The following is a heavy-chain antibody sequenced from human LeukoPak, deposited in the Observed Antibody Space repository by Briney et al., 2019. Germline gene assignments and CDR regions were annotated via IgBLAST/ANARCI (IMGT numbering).Heavy chain of an antibody. CDR2: INTDGSGT. Sequence: GGSLRLSCAASGFTFSSYWMHWVRQAPGKGLVWVSRINTDGSGTVYADSVKGRFTISRDNAKNTLYLQMNSLRAEDTAVYYCARAVYSSSSDFDYWGQGTLVTVSS. D-gene: IGHD6-6*01. CDR1: GFTFSSYW. J-gene: IGHJ4*02. V-gene: IGHV3-74*01. CDR3: ARAVYSSSSDFDY.